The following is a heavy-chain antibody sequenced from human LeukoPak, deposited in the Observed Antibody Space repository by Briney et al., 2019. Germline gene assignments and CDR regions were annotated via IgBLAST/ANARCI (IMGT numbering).Heavy chain of an antibody. CDR1: GFTFSKSG. D-gene: IGHD3-10*01. J-gene: IGHJ5*02. CDR2: IIPIFGTA. CDR3: ARVLVVRGVTPANWFDP. V-gene: IGHV1-69*13. Sequence: ASVKVSCKASGFTFSKSGVSWVRQAPGQGLEWMGGIIPIFGTANYAQEFQGRVTITADESTSTAYMELSSLRSEDTAVYYCARVLVVRGVTPANWFDPWGQGTLVTVSS.